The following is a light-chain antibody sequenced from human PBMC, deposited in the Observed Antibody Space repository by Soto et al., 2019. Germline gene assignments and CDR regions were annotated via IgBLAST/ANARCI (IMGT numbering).Light chain of an antibody. CDR2: AAS. V-gene: IGKV1-39*01. CDR1: QSISSY. J-gene: IGKJ1*01. Sequence: DIQMTQSPSSLSASVGDRVTITCRASQSISSYLNWYQQKPGKAPKLLIYAASSLQSGVPSRLIGSESGTEFTLTISSLQPEDFATYYCQQSYSTPPTFGQGTKVEIK. CDR3: QQSYSTPPT.